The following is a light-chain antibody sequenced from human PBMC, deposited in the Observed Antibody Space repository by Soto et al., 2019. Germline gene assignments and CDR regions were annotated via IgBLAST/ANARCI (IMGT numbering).Light chain of an antibody. CDR1: SSDVGGYNY. Sequence: QSAMTQPASVSGSPGQSITISCTGTSSDVGGYNYVSWYQQHPGKAPKLMIYEVSNRPSGVSNRFSGSKSGNTASLTISGLHAEDEADYYCSSYTSSSTLGVFGTGTKLTVL. CDR3: SSYTSSSTLGV. CDR2: EVS. J-gene: IGLJ1*01. V-gene: IGLV2-14*01.